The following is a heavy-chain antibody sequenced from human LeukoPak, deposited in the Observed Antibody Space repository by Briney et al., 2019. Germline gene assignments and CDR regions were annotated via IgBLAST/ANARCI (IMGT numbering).Heavy chain of an antibody. CDR3: ARTTYDYVWGSYRSAFDY. J-gene: IGHJ4*02. CDR2: IKQDGSEK. Sequence: PGGSLRLSCAASGFTFSSYWMSWVRQAPGKGLEWVANIKQDGSEKYYVDSVKGRFTISRDNAKNSLYLQMNSLRAEDTAVYYCARTTYDYVWGSYRSAFDYWGQGTLVTVSS. D-gene: IGHD3-16*02. V-gene: IGHV3-7*01. CDR1: GFTFSSYW.